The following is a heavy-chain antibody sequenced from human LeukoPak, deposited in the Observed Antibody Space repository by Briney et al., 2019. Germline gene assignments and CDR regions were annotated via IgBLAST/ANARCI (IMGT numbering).Heavy chain of an antibody. CDR3: ARDMATVVRAHDAFDI. CDR1: GYTFTGYY. Sequence: ASVKVSCKASGYTFTGYYMHWVRQAPGRGLEWMGWINPNSGGTNYAQKFQGRVTMTRDTSISTAYMELSRLRSDDTAVYYCARDMATVVRAHDAFDIWGQGTMVTVSS. D-gene: IGHD4-23*01. J-gene: IGHJ3*02. V-gene: IGHV1-2*02. CDR2: INPNSGGT.